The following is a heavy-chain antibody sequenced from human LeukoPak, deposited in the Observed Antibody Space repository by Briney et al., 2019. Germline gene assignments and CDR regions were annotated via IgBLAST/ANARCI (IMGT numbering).Heavy chain of an antibody. CDR3: ARDHRSRGFDY. D-gene: IGHD2-15*01. CDR1: GFTFSSYA. V-gene: IGHV3-30-3*01. CDR2: ISYDGSNK. J-gene: IGHJ4*02. Sequence: GGSLRLSCAASGFTFSSYAMHWVRQAPGKGLEWVAVISYDGSNKYYADSVKGQFTISRDNSKNTLYLQMNSLRAEDTAVYYCARDHRSRGFDYWGQGTLVTVSS.